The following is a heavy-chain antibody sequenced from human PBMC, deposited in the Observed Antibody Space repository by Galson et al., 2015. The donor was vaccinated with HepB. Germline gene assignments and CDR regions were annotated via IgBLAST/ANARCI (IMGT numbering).Heavy chain of an antibody. CDR1: GFTFSSYS. J-gene: IGHJ2*01. V-gene: IGHV3-48*04. CDR2: ISSSSTTI. CDR3: ARDLTGYSSTWRRYWFFDL. Sequence: SLRLSCAASGFTFSSYSMNWVRRAPGKGLEWVSFISSSSTTIYYADSVKGRFTISRDDAKNSLCLQMNSLRAEDTAVYYCARDLTGYSSTWRRYWFFDLWGRGTLVTVSS. D-gene: IGHD6-13*01.